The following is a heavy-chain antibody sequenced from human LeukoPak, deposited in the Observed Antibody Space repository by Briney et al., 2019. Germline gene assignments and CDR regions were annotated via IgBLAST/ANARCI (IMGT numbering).Heavy chain of an antibody. CDR2: MNPKSGNT. Sequence: ASVKVSCKASGYTFISYDIVWLRQATGQGLEWMGYMNPKSGNTDYVRNFQGRVTMTRDTSITTAYMELGGLRSEDTAVYYCARKIASTRLGVRYYYMDVWGEGTTVTISS. CDR3: ARKIASTRLGVRYYYMDV. CDR1: GYTFISYD. D-gene: IGHD2-2*01. V-gene: IGHV1-8*01. J-gene: IGHJ6*03.